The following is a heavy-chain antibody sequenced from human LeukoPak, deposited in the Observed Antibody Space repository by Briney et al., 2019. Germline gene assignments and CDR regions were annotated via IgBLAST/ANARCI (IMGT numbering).Heavy chain of an antibody. V-gene: IGHV3-23*01. CDR1: GYTFSSYA. J-gene: IGHJ5*02. D-gene: IGHD2-2*01. CDR2: IGGSGVST. CDR3: VRGASSKWFEL. Sequence: GGSLRLSCAASGYTFSSYAMSWVRQAPGKGLEWVSPIGGSGVSTCYADSVKDRFTISRDNSKNTLYLQMNSLGAEDTALYYCVRGASSKWFELWGQGALVTVSS.